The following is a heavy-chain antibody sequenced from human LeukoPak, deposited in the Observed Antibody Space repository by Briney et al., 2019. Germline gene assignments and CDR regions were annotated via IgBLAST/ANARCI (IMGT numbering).Heavy chain of an antibody. CDR1: GGSISSYY. CDR3: ARLYYYDSSGYRFYAFDI. Sequence: SETLSLTCTVSGGSISSYYRSWIRQPPGKGLEWIGYIYYSGSTNYNPSLKSRVTISVDTSKNQFSLKLSSVTAADTAVYYCARLYYYDSSGYRFYAFDIWGQGTMVTVSS. J-gene: IGHJ3*02. V-gene: IGHV4-59*08. D-gene: IGHD3-22*01. CDR2: IYYSGST.